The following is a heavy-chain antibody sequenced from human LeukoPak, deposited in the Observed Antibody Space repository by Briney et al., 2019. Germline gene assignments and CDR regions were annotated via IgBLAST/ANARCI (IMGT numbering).Heavy chain of an antibody. J-gene: IGHJ6*03. CDR2: INWDGDST. V-gene: IGHV3-20*04. Sequence: GGSLRLSCSASGFTFDDYGMSWVRQPPGKGLEWVSGINWDGDSTGYADSVKGRFTISRDNVNNSLYLQMNSLRAEDTALYYCARGRYYYYMDVWGKGTTVTVSS. CDR3: ARGRYYYYMDV. CDR1: GFTFDDYG.